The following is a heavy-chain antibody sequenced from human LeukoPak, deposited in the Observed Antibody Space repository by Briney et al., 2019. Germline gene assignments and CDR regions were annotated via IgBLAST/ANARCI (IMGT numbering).Heavy chain of an antibody. CDR3: ARHRGYSYGYRDY. D-gene: IGHD5-18*01. J-gene: IGHJ4*02. V-gene: IGHV3-7*01. Sequence: GGSLRLSCAASGFTFSNYWMSWVRQAPGKGLEWVANIKQDGSEKYYVDSVKGRFTMSRDNAKNSLYLQMNSLRAEDTAVYYCARHRGYSYGYRDYWGQGTLVTVSS. CDR1: GFTFSNYW. CDR2: IKQDGSEK.